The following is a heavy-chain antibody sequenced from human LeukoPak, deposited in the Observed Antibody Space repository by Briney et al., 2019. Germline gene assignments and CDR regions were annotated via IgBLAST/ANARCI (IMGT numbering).Heavy chain of an antibody. V-gene: IGHV3-23*01. CDR1: GFTFSGYA. D-gene: IGHD6-19*01. Sequence: PGGSLRLSCAASGFTFSGYAMSWVRQAPGESPEWVSALGSGGRGSHYADSVKGRFTISRDDSKNTLYLQMNSLRAEDTAVYFCARPGLAVAGTRWFDPWGQGTLVTVPS. CDR3: ARPGLAVAGTRWFDP. CDR2: LGSGGRGS. J-gene: IGHJ5*02.